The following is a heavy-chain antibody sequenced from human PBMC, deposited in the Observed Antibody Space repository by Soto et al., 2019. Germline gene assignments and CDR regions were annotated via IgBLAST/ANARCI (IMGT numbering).Heavy chain of an antibody. D-gene: IGHD3-10*01. V-gene: IGHV1-18*04. Sequence: ASVKVSCKASGYTFTSYGISWVRQAPGQGLEWMGWISAYNGNTNYAQKLQGRVTMTTDTSTSTAYMELRSLRSDDTAVYYCARDPTSYYYGSGSYRPIGYYSGMEVWGQGTTVIVTS. CDR2: ISAYNGNT. J-gene: IGHJ6*02. CDR3: ARDPTSYYYGSGSYRPIGYYSGMEV. CDR1: GYTFTSYG.